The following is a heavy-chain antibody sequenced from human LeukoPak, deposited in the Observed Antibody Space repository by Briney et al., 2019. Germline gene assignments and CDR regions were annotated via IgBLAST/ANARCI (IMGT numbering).Heavy chain of an antibody. CDR3: AKQIITMIVVVMTY. CDR1: GFTFSTYN. CDR2: ISGSSSTI. Sequence: GGSLRLSCAASGFTFSTYNMNWVRQAPGKGLEWVSYISGSSSTIYYADSVKGRFTISRDNSKNTLCLQMNSLRAEDTAVNYCAKQIITMIVVVMTYWGQGTLVTVSS. D-gene: IGHD3-22*01. J-gene: IGHJ4*02. V-gene: IGHV3-48*01.